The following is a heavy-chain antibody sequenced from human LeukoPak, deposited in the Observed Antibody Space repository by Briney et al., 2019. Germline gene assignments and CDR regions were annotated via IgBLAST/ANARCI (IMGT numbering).Heavy chain of an antibody. J-gene: IGHJ6*03. CDR1: GFTFSDYY. D-gene: IGHD3-3*01. Sequence: GGSLRLSCAASGFTFSDYYMSWIRQAPGKGLEWVSYISSSSSYIYYADSVKGRFTISRDNAKNSLYLQMNSLRAEDTAVYYCARDLVNDFWSGYYHYYYYMDVWGKGTTVTVSS. CDR3: ARDLVNDFWSGYYHYYYYMDV. CDR2: ISSSSSYI. V-gene: IGHV3-11*06.